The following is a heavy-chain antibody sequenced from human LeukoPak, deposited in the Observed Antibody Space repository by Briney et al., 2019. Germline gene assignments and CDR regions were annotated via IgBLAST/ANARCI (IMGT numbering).Heavy chain of an antibody. CDR2: IWYDGSNK. Sequence: PGGSLRLSCAASGFTFSSYAMHWVRQAPGKGLEWVATIWYDGSNKYYTDSVKGRFTISRDNSKNTLYLQMNSLRGEDTAVYNCAKDRSGSYCFDYWGQGTLVTVSS. CDR1: GFTFSSYA. D-gene: IGHD1-26*01. CDR3: AKDRSGSYCFDY. V-gene: IGHV3-30-3*01. J-gene: IGHJ4*02.